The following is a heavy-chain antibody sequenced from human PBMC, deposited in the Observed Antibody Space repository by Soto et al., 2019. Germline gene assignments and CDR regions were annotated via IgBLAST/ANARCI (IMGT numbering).Heavy chain of an antibody. CDR2: INPSSGGT. V-gene: IGHV1-2*02. CDR3: AKGGSSWTEGFGP. D-gene: IGHD6-13*01. CDR1: GYPLTAKY. Sequence: QVQLVQSGAEVKKPGASVKVSCKASGYPLTAKYLHWVRQAPGQGLEWMGWINPSSGGTKEAQKFRGRVSMTRDTSISAAYMELSRMTSDDTAVYYCAKGGSSWTEGFGPWGQGTLVTVSS. J-gene: IGHJ5*02.